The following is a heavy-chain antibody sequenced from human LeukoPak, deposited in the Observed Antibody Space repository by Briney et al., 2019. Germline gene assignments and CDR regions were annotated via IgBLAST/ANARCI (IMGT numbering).Heavy chain of an antibody. V-gene: IGHV4-59*12. D-gene: IGHD2-21*01. Sequence: SETLSLTCTVSGGSISSYYWSWIRQPPGKGLEWIGYIYYSGSTNYNPSLKSRVTISVDTSKNQFSLKLTSVTAADTAMYYCARSPGLADIDFWGQGTLVIVSS. CDR3: ARSPGLADIDF. CDR2: IYYSGST. J-gene: IGHJ4*02. CDR1: GGSISSYY.